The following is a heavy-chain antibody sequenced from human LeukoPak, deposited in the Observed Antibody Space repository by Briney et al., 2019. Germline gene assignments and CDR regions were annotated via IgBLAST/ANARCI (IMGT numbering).Heavy chain of an antibody. CDR3: AKGQDIAVANADY. J-gene: IGHJ4*02. Sequence: GGSLRLSCAASGFTFSRYGMHWLRQAPGTGLEWVAVIWYDGSNKDYTDSVRGRFTISRDNSENMLYLQMNSLRAEDTALYYCAKGQDIAVANADYWGQGTLVTVSS. D-gene: IGHD6-19*01. V-gene: IGHV3-33*06. CDR2: IWYDGSNK. CDR1: GFTFSRYG.